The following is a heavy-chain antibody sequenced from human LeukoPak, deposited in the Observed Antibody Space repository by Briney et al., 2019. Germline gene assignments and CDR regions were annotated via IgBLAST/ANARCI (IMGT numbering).Heavy chain of an antibody. CDR2: LYTSGST. D-gene: IGHD7-27*01. J-gene: IGHJ3*02. V-gene: IGHV4-4*07. CDR1: GGSISSYY. CDR3: AKTLGVRAFDI. Sequence: SETLSLTCTVSGGSISSYYWSWIRQPAGKGLEWIGRLYTSGSTSYNPSLKSRVTISVDTSKNQFSLTLSSVTAADTAVHYCAKTLGVRAFDIWGQGTMVTVSS.